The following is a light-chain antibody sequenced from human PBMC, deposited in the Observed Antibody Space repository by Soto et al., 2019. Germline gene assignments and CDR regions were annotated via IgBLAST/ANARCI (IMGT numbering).Light chain of an antibody. J-gene: IGKJ5*01. Sequence: DIQMTQSPSSLSASVGDRVTITCQASQDISNYLNWYQQKPGKAPKLLIYDASNLETGVPSRFSGSGSGTDFIFPISSLQAEDIATYYCQQYDNLLITFGQGTRLEIK. V-gene: IGKV1-33*01. CDR2: DAS. CDR1: QDISNY. CDR3: QQYDNLLIT.